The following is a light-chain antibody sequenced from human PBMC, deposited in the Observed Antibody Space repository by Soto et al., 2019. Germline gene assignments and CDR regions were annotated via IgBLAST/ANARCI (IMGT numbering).Light chain of an antibody. V-gene: IGKV1-39*01. CDR2: AAS. CDR3: QQSYSTEPT. CDR1: QSISSY. Sequence: DIQMTQSPSSLSASVGDRVTITCRASQSISSYLNWYQQKPGKAPKLLIYAASSLQSGVPSRFSGSGSGTDFTLTISSLRPEDFATYYCQQSYSTEPTFGRGTKVEIK. J-gene: IGKJ4*01.